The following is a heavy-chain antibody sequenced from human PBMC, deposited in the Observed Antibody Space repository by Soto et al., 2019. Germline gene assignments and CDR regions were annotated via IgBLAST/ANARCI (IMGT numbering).Heavy chain of an antibody. D-gene: IGHD2-8*02. CDR3: ARGDYGTGGYPFPYVDW. CDR1: GYSFTGYY. V-gene: IGHV1-2*02. J-gene: IGHJ4*02. Sequence: HEHLVQSGAEVKRPGASLKVSCKASGYSFTGYYIHWVRQAPGQGLEWMGWINPDSGATNYAQNFQGRVTLTSDTSISTASMDLTSLTSDDTAVYYCARGDYGTGGYPFPYVDWWGQGTLVIVSS. CDR2: INPDSGAT.